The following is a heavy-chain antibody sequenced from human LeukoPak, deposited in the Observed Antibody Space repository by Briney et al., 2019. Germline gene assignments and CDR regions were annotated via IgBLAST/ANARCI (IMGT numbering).Heavy chain of an antibody. CDR1: GGSISSYY. CDR3: AREGGSGGSAYYFDY. D-gene: IGHD2-15*01. Sequence: SETLSLTCTVSGGSISSYYWSWLRQPPGKGLEWIGYIYYSGSTNYNPSLKSRVTISVDTSKNQSSLKLSSVTAADTAVYYCAREGGSGGSAYYFDYWGQGTLVTVSS. J-gene: IGHJ4*02. CDR2: IYYSGST. V-gene: IGHV4-59*01.